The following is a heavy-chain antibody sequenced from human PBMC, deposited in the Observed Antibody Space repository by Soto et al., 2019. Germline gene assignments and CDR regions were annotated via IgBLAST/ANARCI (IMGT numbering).Heavy chain of an antibody. Sequence: QVQLQESGPGLVKPSQTLSLTCSVSGGSLSSGGYYWSWIRQHPGKGLEFLGYIYYSGNTYLNPSLKSRLSLSVDTSKNQISLRLVSLTAADTAVYYCAKAAGGLGTRTKNTWFGPWGRGSLVTVSS. D-gene: IGHD1-1*01. CDR2: IYYSGNT. CDR1: GGSLSSGGYY. V-gene: IGHV4-31*03. CDR3: AKAAGGLGTRTKNTWFGP. J-gene: IGHJ5*02.